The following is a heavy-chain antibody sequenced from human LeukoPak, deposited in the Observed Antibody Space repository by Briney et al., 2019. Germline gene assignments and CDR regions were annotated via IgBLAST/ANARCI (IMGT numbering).Heavy chain of an antibody. J-gene: IGHJ6*02. Sequence: GGSLRLACAASGFTFSTYAMHWVRQGPGKGLEWVALISYDGSNKYYADSVKGRFTISRDNSKNTLYLQMNSLRAEDMAVYYCARDRSRYYYYGMDVWGQGTTVTVSS. CDR2: ISYDGSNK. V-gene: IGHV3-30-3*01. CDR1: GFTFSTYA. CDR3: ARDRSRYYYYGMDV.